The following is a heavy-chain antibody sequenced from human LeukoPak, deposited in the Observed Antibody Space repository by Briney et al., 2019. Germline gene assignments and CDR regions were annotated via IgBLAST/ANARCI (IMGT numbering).Heavy chain of an antibody. V-gene: IGHV4-39*07. J-gene: IGHJ4*02. CDR2: IYYSGTT. CDR1: DGSVSSRSYY. Sequence: SETLSLTCIVSDGSVSSRSYYWGWIRQPPGKGLEWIGNIYYSGTTYYNPSLKSRVTISVDTSKNQFSLRLTSVTAADTAVYYCARVLQQLANFDYWGQGILVTVSS. CDR3: ARVLQQLANFDY. D-gene: IGHD1-1*01.